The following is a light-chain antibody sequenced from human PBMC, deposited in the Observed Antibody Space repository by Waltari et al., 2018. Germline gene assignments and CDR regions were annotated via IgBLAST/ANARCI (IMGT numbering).Light chain of an antibody. CDR2: DTS. CDR1: TGAVTRGHY. CDR3: LLSYSGFWV. J-gene: IGLJ3*02. V-gene: IGLV7-46*01. Sequence: QAVVTQEPSLTVSPGGTVTLPCGSSTGAVTRGHYPYWFQQKPGQAPRTLIYDTSNKQSWTPARFSGSLLADKPALALSGAQPEDEPEYYCLLSYSGFWVSGGGTNLTVL.